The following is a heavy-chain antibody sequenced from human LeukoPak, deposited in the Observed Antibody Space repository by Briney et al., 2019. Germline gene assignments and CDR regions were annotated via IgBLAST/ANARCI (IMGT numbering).Heavy chain of an antibody. CDR3: ARDSSPGYYYYYYGMDV. J-gene: IGHJ6*02. Sequence: ASVKVSCKASGYTFTSYDINWVRQATGQGLGWMGWMNPNSGNTGYAQKFQGRVTMTRNTSISTAYMELSSLRSEDTAVYYCARDSSPGYYYYYYGMDVWGQGTTVTVSS. CDR1: GYTFTSYD. D-gene: IGHD6-13*01. CDR2: MNPNSGNT. V-gene: IGHV1-8*01.